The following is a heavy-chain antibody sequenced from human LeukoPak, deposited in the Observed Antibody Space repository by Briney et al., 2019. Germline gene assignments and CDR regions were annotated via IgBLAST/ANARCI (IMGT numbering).Heavy chain of an antibody. D-gene: IGHD2-15*01. Sequence: PSETLFLTCTVSGGSISSYYWSWIRQPPGKGLEWIGYIYYSGSTNYNPSLKSRVTISVDTSKNQFSLKLSSVTAADTAVYYCARGVVAANYYYYGMDVWGQGTTVTVSS. CDR3: ARGVVAANYYYYGMDV. J-gene: IGHJ6*02. V-gene: IGHV4-59*08. CDR1: GGSISSYY. CDR2: IYYSGST.